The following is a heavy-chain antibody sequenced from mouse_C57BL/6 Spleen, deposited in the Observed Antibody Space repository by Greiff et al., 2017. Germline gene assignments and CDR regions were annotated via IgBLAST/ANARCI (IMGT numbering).Heavy chain of an antibody. CDR1: GYTFTDHT. D-gene: IGHD1-1*01. CDR3: AFTTVVATGAMDY. J-gene: IGHJ4*01. CDR2: IYPSDGST. Sequence: VQLQEPDAELVKPGASVKISCKVSGYTFTDHTIHWMKQRPEQGLEWIGYIYPSDGSTKYNEKFKGKATLTADKSSSTAYMQLNSLTSEDSAVYFCAFTTVVATGAMDYWGQGTSVTVSS. V-gene: IGHV1-78*01.